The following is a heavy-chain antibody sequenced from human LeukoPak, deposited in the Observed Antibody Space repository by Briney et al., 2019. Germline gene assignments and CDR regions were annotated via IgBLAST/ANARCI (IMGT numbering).Heavy chain of an antibody. J-gene: IGHJ5*02. CDR1: GYTFTSYY. D-gene: IGHD2-15*01. Sequence: ASVKVSFKASGYTFTSYYMHWVRQAPGQGLEWMGISNPNGGSTSYAQKFQGRVTMTRDMPTSTVYMELSSLRSEDTDVYYCASSELNRYCSGGSCSSGWFDPWGQGTLVTGSS. CDR2: SNPNGGST. V-gene: IGHV1-46*01. CDR3: ASSELNRYCSGGSCSSGWFDP.